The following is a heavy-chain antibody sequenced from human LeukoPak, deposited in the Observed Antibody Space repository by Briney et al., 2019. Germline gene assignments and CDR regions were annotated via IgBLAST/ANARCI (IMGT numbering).Heavy chain of an antibody. J-gene: IGHJ6*02. CDR1: GGTFSSYA. D-gene: IGHD4-17*01. V-gene: IGHV1-69*13. Sequence: ASVKVSCKASGGTFSSYAISWVRQAPGQGPEWLGGIIPIFGTANYAQKFQGRVTITADESTSTAYMELSSLRSEDTAVYYCARDTDYYYGMDVWGQGITVTVSS. CDR3: ARDTDYYYGMDV. CDR2: IIPIFGTA.